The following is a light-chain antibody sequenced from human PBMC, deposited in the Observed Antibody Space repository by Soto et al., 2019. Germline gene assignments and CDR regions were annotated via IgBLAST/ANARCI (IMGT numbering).Light chain of an antibody. V-gene: IGKV4-1*01. CDR1: QSVLYSSNNKNY. Sequence: DIVMTQSPDSLAVSLGERATINCKSSQSVLYSSNNKNYLAWYQQKPGQPPKLLIYWASTREAGVPDRFSGSGSWTDFALNISSLQAEDVAVYYCQQYYTGPYTFGQGTKLESK. CDR3: QQYYTGPYT. CDR2: WAS. J-gene: IGKJ2*01.